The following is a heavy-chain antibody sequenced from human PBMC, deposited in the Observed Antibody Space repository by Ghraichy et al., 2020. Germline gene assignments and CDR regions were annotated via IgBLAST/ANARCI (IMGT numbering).Heavy chain of an antibody. CDR1: GYTFTGYY. CDR3: ARDCSGGSCYDY. J-gene: IGHJ4*02. D-gene: IGHD2-15*01. V-gene: IGHV1-2*02. Sequence: ASVKVSCKASGYTFTGYYMHWVRQAPGQGLEWMVWINPNSGGTNYAQKFQGRVTMTRDTSISTAYMELSRLRSDDTAVYYCARDCSGGSCYDYWGQGTLVTVSS. CDR2: INPNSGGT.